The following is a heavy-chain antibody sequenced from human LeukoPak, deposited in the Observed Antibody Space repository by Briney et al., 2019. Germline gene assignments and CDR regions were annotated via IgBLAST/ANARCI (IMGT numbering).Heavy chain of an antibody. D-gene: IGHD2-2*01. CDR3: ARGGAVERYCSSTSCYWVDAFDI. J-gene: IGHJ3*02. CDR2: IDPSDSYT. Sequence: GESLKISCKGSGYSFPSYWISWVGQMPGKGLEWMGRIDPSDSYTNYSPSFQGPVTISADQSISPAYLQWSSLKASDTAMYYCARGGAVERYCSSTSCYWVDAFDIWGQGTMVTVSS. V-gene: IGHV5-10-1*01. CDR1: GYSFPSYW.